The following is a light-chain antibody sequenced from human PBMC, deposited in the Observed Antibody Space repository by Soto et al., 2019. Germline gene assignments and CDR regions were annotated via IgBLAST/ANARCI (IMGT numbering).Light chain of an antibody. CDR3: QQYGSSLLT. CDR1: QSVRNNY. J-gene: IGKJ4*01. Sequence: EIVLTHSPGTLSLSPGERLTLSCRASQSVRNNYLAWYQLKPGQAPRLLIYETYRRATGIPDRFSGSGSGTDFTLTISRLEPEDVAVYYCQQYGSSLLTFGGGTKVDIK. V-gene: IGKV3-20*01. CDR2: ETY.